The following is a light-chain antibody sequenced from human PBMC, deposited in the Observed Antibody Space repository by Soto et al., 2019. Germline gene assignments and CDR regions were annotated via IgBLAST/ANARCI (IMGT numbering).Light chain of an antibody. CDR1: QTISNS. V-gene: IGKV1-39*01. Sequence: DIQMTQSPSSLSTSVGDRVTITCRASQTISNSLNWYQQKPGKAPKLLIYAASSLQSGVPSRFSGSGSGTDFTLTISSLQPEDFATYYCQHSYSAPPTFGQGTKLEIK. CDR3: QHSYSAPPT. CDR2: AAS. J-gene: IGKJ2*01.